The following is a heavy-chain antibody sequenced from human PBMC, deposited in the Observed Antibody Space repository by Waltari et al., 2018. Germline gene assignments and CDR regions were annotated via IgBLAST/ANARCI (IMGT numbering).Heavy chain of an antibody. CDR2: ISSSSSTI. Sequence: EVQLVESGGGLVQPGGSLRLSCAASGFTFSSYSMNWVRQATGKGLEWVSYISSSSSTIYYADSVKGRFTISRDNAKNSLYLQMNSLRAEDTAVYYCARDRGRGYSYGPFDYWGQGTLVTVSS. V-gene: IGHV3-48*01. CDR1: GFTFSSYS. CDR3: ARDRGRGYSYGPFDY. J-gene: IGHJ4*02. D-gene: IGHD5-18*01.